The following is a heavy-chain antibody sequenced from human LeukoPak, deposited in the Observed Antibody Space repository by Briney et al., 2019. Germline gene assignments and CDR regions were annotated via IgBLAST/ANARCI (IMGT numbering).Heavy chain of an antibody. J-gene: IGHJ6*02. CDR3: ARDGFYDILTGNYYYGMDV. CDR2: ISAYNGNA. V-gene: IGHV1-18*01. CDR1: GYTFTSYG. D-gene: IGHD3-9*01. Sequence: ASEKVSRKASGYTFTSYGISWVRQAPGQGLEWMGWISAYNGNANYAQKLQGRVTMTTDTSTSTAYMELRSLRSDDTAVYYCARDGFYDILTGNYYYGMDVWGQGTTVTVSS.